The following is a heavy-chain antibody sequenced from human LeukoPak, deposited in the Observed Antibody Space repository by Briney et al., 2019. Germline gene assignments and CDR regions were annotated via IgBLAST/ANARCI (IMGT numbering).Heavy chain of an antibody. D-gene: IGHD6-19*01. CDR2: INHSGST. CDR3: ARGSGWYVLDAFDI. CDR1: GGSFSGYY. Sequence: SETLSLTCAVYGGSFSGYYWSWIRQPPGKGLEWIGEINHSGSTNYNPSLKSRVTISVDTSKNQFSLKLGSVTAADTAVYYCARGSGWYVLDAFDIWGQGTMVTVSS. V-gene: IGHV4-34*01. J-gene: IGHJ3*02.